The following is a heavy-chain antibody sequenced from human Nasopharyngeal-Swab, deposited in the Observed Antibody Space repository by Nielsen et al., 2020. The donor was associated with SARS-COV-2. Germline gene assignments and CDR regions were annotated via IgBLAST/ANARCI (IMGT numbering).Heavy chain of an antibody. CDR1: GFTFSSYG. CDR3: AKGEYDYGDYIYWFDP. Sequence: GESLKISCAASGFTFSSYGMHWVRQAPGKGLEWVAVISYDGSNKYYADSVKGRFTISRDNSKNTLYLQMNSLRAEDTAVYYCAKGEYDYGDYIYWFDPWGQGTLVTVSS. V-gene: IGHV3-30*18. J-gene: IGHJ5*02. CDR2: ISYDGSNK. D-gene: IGHD4-17*01.